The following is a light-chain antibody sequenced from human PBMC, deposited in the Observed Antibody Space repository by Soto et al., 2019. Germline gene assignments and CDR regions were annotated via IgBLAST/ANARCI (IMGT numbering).Light chain of an antibody. J-gene: IGLJ1*01. CDR3: SSYTTTSTHV. CDR1: SSNVGAYNY. CDR2: DVI. V-gene: IGLV2-14*03. Sequence: HSVLRQPAAGSGSPGQSITISCTGTSSNVGAYNYVSWDQHHPGKAPKLLIYDVISRPSGVSNRFSGSQSGNTASLTISGLQADDEADYYCSSYTTTSTHVSGSGTKVTVL.